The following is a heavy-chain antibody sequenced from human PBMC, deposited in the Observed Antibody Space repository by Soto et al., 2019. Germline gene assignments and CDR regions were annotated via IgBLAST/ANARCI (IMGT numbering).Heavy chain of an antibody. CDR1: RHSVTNVP. CDR2: LGHGGRA. CDR3: ARDRGYCPHGVWPSFDV. Sequence: SESLSLTCTVSRHSVTNVPWGCMRQPRAKGLEWIPHLGHGGRATDRPALKRRVTMSLDSSRNPLSLNLSSVTAADPAVYCCARDRGYCPHGVWPSFDVWGEGVLVS. J-gene: IGHJ4*02. D-gene: IGHD2-8*01. V-gene: IGHV4-59*02.